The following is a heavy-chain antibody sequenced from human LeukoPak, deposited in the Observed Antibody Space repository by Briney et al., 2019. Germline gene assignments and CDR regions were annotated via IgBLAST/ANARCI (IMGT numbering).Heavy chain of an antibody. D-gene: IGHD1-26*01. CDR1: GYTFISYV. CDR3: ARSIVGAGDAFDS. J-gene: IGHJ3*02. Sequence: ASVKVSCKASGYTFISYVTNWVRQATGQGLEGMGWMNPNSGNTGYAQKFQGRVTMTRNNSISTASMELSSLRSEDTAVYYCARSIVGAGDAFDSWGQGTMVTASS. V-gene: IGHV1-8*01. CDR2: MNPNSGNT.